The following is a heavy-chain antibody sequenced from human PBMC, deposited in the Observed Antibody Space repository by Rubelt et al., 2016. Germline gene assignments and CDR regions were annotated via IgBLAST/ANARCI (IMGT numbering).Heavy chain of an antibody. D-gene: IGHD6-13*01. CDR1: GASISSSTYY. J-gene: IGHJ3*01. V-gene: IGHV4-39*07. CDR3: VRDRGSNWYIRYAFDV. CDR2: VYYSGST. Sequence: QLQLQESGPRLVKPSETLSLTCTVSGASISSSTYYWGWIRQPPGKGLEWIGSVYYSGSTHYNPSLKSRVTISVDTSENQFSLKLGSVTAADTAIYYCVRDRGSNWYIRYAFDVWGQGTMVTVSS.